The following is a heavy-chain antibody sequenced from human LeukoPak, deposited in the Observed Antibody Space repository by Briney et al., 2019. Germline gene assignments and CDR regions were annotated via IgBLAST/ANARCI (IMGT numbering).Heavy chain of an antibody. J-gene: IGHJ6*03. CDR1: VFTLNTYT. V-gene: IGHV3-21*01. D-gene: IGHD3-10*01. Sequence: PGGSLRLSCAASVFTLNTYTMNWVRQAPGKGLEWVSSISSSNSYIYYADSVKGRFTISRDDAKNSLSLQMNSLRVEDTAVYYCARSGIKMVRGVIIKSPYHMDVWGKGTTVTVSS. CDR3: ARSGIKMVRGVIIKSPYHMDV. CDR2: ISSSNSYI.